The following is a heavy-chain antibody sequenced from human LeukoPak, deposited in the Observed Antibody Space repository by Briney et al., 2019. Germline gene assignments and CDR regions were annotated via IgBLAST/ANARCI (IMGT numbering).Heavy chain of an antibody. Sequence: PGGSLRLSCAASAFTVSSHYTSCVRQAPGKGLEWVSVIYSGGSTYYADSVKGRFTISRDNSKNTLYLKMNSLRAEDTAVYYCARGRSGYGSWGQGTLVTVSS. J-gene: IGHJ5*02. CDR2: IYSGGST. D-gene: IGHD5-12*01. V-gene: IGHV3-66*01. CDR3: ARGRSGYGS. CDR1: AFTVSSHY.